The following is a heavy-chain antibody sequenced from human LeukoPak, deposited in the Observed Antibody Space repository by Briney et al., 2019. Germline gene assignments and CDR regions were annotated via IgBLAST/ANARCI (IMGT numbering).Heavy chain of an antibody. Sequence: AGGSLRFSCAASGFTFSSYSMNWVRQAPGKGLEWVSYISSSSSTIYYADSVKGRFTISRDNAKNSLYLQMNSLRAEDTAVYYCARGRGQLLLGGDAFDIWGQGTMVTVSS. D-gene: IGHD2-2*01. J-gene: IGHJ3*02. CDR3: ARGRGQLLLGGDAFDI. V-gene: IGHV3-48*01. CDR1: GFTFSSYS. CDR2: ISSSSSTI.